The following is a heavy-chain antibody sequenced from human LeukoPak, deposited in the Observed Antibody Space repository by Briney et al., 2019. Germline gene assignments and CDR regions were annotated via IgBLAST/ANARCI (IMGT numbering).Heavy chain of an antibody. Sequence: GRSLRLSCAASGFTFSSYGMHWVRQAPGKGLEWVAVIWYDGSNKYYADSVKGRFTISRDNSKNTLYLQMNSLRAEDTAVYYCAKPLSVMVRGEIRDWGQGTLVTVSS. J-gene: IGHJ4*02. V-gene: IGHV3-33*06. CDR3: AKPLSVMVRGEIRD. CDR1: GFTFSSYG. CDR2: IWYDGSNK. D-gene: IGHD3-10*01.